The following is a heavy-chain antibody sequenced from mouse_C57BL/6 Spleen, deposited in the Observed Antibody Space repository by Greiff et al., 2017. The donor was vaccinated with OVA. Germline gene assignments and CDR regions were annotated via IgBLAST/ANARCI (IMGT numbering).Heavy chain of an antibody. Sequence: VQLQQPGAELVKPGASVKLSCKASGYTFTSYWMHWVKQRPGQGLAWIGMIHPNSGSTNYNEKFKSKATLTVDKSSSTAYMQLSSLTSEDSSVYYCASPYYYGSSYEWYFDVWGTGTTVTVAS. J-gene: IGHJ1*03. D-gene: IGHD1-1*01. CDR3: ASPYYYGSSYEWYFDV. CDR1: GYTFTSYW. CDR2: IHPNSGST. V-gene: IGHV1-64*01.